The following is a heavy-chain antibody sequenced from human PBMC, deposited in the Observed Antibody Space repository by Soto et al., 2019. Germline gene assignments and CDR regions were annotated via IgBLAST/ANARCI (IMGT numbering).Heavy chain of an antibody. CDR3: ARAMVVTQNWFDP. CDR1: GGSISSGDYY. D-gene: IGHD2-21*02. CDR2: IYYSGST. J-gene: IGHJ5*02. Sequence: QVQLQESGPGLVKPSQTLSLTCTVSGGSISSGDYYWSWIRQPPGKGLEWIGYIYYSGSTYYTPSLTSRVTTSVDTSTNQFSLKLSSVPAADTAVYYCARAMVVTQNWFDPWGQGTLVTVSS. V-gene: IGHV4-30-4*01.